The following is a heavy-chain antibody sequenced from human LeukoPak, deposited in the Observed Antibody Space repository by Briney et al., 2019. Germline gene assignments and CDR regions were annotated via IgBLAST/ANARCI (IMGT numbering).Heavy chain of an antibody. Sequence: GGSLRLSCAASGFTFSSYAMSWVRQAPGKGLEWVSAISGSGGSTYYADSVKGRFTISRDNSKNTLYLQMNSLRAEDTAVYYCASWKGLPAAMYYYYGMDVWGQGTTVTVSS. J-gene: IGHJ6*02. D-gene: IGHD2-2*01. CDR2: ISGSGGST. CDR1: GFTFSSYA. V-gene: IGHV3-23*01. CDR3: ASWKGLPAAMYYYYGMDV.